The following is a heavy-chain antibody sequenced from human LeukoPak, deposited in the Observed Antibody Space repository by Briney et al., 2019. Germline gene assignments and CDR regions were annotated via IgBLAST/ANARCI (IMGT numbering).Heavy chain of an antibody. D-gene: IGHD6-19*01. CDR1: GFTFSSYW. CDR2: IKQDGSEK. J-gene: IGHJ4*02. Sequence: AGGSLRLSCAASGFTFSSYWMSWVRQAPGKGLEWVANIKQDGSEKYYVDSVKGRFTISRDNAKNSLYLQVNSLRAEDTAVYYCARVCRGSGWYWDYWGQGTLVTVSS. CDR3: ARVCRGSGWYWDY. V-gene: IGHV3-7*01.